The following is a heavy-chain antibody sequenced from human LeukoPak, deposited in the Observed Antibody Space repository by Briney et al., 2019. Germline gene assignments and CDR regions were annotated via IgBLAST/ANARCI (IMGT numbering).Heavy chain of an antibody. D-gene: IGHD2-15*01. CDR3: ARGSQYCGGGSCYFNY. CDR2: IYYSGST. J-gene: IGHJ4*02. CDR1: GGSISSGDYY. Sequence: PSQTLSLTCTVSGGSISSGDYYWSWIRQPPGKGLEWIGYIYYSGSTYYNPSLKSRVTISVDTSKDQFSLKVNSVTAADTAVYYCARGSQYCGGGSCYFNYWGQGTLVTVSS. V-gene: IGHV4-30-4*01.